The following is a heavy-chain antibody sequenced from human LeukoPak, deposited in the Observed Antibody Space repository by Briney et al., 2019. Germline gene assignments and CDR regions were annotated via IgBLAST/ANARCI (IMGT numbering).Heavy chain of an antibody. CDR3: ARVPRDYFDY. V-gene: IGHV1-18*01. CDR1: GYTFTSYG. J-gene: IGHJ4*02. Sequence: ASVKVSSTASGYTFTSYGISWVRQAPGQGLEWMGWISAYNGNTNYAQKLQGRVTMTTDTSTSTAYMQLRSLRSDDTAVYYCARVPRDYFDYWGQGTLVTVSS. CDR2: ISAYNGNT.